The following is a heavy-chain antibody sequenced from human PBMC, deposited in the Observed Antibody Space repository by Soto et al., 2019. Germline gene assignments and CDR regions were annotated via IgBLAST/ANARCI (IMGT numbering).Heavy chain of an antibody. CDR1: GFTFSTYA. CDR2: IWNDGTKK. CDR3: TKGPAQTRNDDGGPLDY. D-gene: IGHD1-1*01. J-gene: IGHJ4*02. V-gene: IGHV3-33*06. Sequence: ESGGGVVQPGRSLRLSCAASGFTFSTYAMQWVRQAPGKGLEWVSLIWNDGTKKYYADSVKGRFTISRDDAKNTIYLEMISLRVEDTAVYYCTKGPAQTRNDDGGPLDYWGQGTLVTVSS.